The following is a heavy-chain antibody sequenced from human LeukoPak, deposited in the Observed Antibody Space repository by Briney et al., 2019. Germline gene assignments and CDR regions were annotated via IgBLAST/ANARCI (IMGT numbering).Heavy chain of an antibody. CDR1: GGTFSSYA. Sequence: SVKVSCKASGGTFSSYAISWVRQAPGQGLEWMGGIIPIFGTTNYAQKFQDRVTITADKSTSTAYMELSSLRSEDTAVYYCARVVGLTGYSSSWYSGYYYYMDVWGKGTTVTIS. CDR2: IIPIFGTT. D-gene: IGHD6-13*01. V-gene: IGHV1-69*06. CDR3: ARVVGLTGYSSSWYSGYYYYMDV. J-gene: IGHJ6*03.